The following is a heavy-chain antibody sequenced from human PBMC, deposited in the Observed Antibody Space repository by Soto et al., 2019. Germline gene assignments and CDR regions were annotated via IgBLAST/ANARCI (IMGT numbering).Heavy chain of an antibody. D-gene: IGHD2-2*01. V-gene: IGHV3-30*18. CDR3: AKDPSPIVVVPAAYAY. CDR2: ISYDGSNK. CDR1: GFTFSSYG. J-gene: IGHJ4*02. Sequence: QVQLVESGGGVVQPGRSLRLSCAASGFTFSSYGMHWVRQAPGKGLEWVAVISYDGSNKYYADSVKGRFTISRDNSKNTLYLQMNSLRAEDTAVYYCAKDPSPIVVVPAAYAYWGQGTLVTVSS.